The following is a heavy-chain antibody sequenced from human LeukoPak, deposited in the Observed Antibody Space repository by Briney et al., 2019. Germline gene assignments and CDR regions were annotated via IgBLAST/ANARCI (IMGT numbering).Heavy chain of an antibody. Sequence: PSETLSLTCTVSGGSISSYYWSWIRQPPGKGLEWIGEINHSGSTNYNPSLKSRVTISVDTSKNQFSLKLSSVTAADTAVYYCARGTALDYWGQGTLVTVSS. CDR3: ARGTALDY. J-gene: IGHJ4*02. V-gene: IGHV4-34*01. D-gene: IGHD3-16*02. CDR2: INHSGST. CDR1: GGSISSYY.